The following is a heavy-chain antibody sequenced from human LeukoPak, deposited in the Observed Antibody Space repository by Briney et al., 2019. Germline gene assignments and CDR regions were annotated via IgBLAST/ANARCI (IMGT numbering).Heavy chain of an antibody. CDR2: ISGSGGST. CDR1: GFTFSSYA. J-gene: IGHJ6*03. Sequence: GGSLRLSCAASGFTFSSYAMSWVRQAPGKGLEWVSAISGSGGSTYYADSVKGRFTISRDNSKNTLYLQMNSLRAEDTAVYYCAKGGSGGVGHYYYMDVWGKGTTVTVSS. V-gene: IGHV3-23*01. D-gene: IGHD1-26*01. CDR3: AKGGSGGVGHYYYMDV.